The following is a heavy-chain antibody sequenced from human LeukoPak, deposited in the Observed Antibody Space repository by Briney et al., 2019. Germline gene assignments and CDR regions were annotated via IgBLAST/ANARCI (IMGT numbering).Heavy chain of an antibody. Sequence: SVKVSCKVSGYTLTELSMHWVRQAPGQGLEWVGGIIPIFGTASYAQKFQGRVTITTDESTSTAYMELSSLRSEDTAVYYCARLWYSSSSAPLWGQGTLVTVSS. CDR1: GYTLTELS. V-gene: IGHV1-69*05. CDR3: ARLWYSSSSAPL. D-gene: IGHD6-6*01. J-gene: IGHJ4*02. CDR2: IIPIFGTA.